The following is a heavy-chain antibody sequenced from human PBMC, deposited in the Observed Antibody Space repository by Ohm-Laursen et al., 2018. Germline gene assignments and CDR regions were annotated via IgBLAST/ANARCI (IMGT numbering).Heavy chain of an antibody. D-gene: IGHD3-3*01. Sequence: SLRLSCAASGFTFSSYNMNWVRQAPGKGLEWISYISSTSGTIYYGDSVKDRFTVSRDNAKNSVYLQMDSLRAEDTAVYYCARDAPNYKTISGVVTALGMDVWGQGTTVTVSS. V-gene: IGHV3-48*01. CDR2: ISSTSGTI. J-gene: IGHJ6*02. CDR1: GFTFSSYN. CDR3: ARDAPNYKTISGVVTALGMDV.